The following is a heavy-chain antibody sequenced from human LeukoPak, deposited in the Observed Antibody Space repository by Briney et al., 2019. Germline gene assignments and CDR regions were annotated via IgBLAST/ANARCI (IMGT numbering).Heavy chain of an antibody. CDR2: IHNTGST. Sequence: SETLSLTCTISGGSLSRYYWSWIRQSPGKGLEWIGWLGYIHNTGSTSYNPSLESRVSISVDTSKNQVSLNLNSVTAADTAVYYCARRLTSSSWFYGMDVWGQGTTVTVSS. CDR1: GGSLSRYY. V-gene: IGHV4-4*09. J-gene: IGHJ6*02. CDR3: ARRLTSSSWFYGMDV. D-gene: IGHD6-13*01.